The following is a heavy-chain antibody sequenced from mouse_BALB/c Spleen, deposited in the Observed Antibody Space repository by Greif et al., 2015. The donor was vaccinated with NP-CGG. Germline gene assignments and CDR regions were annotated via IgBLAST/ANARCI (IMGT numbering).Heavy chain of an antibody. Sequence: VQLVESGPELVKPGASVKISCKASGYTFTDYYINWVKQKPGQGLEWIGWIYPGSGNTKYNEKFKGKATLTVDTSSSTAYMQLSSLTSEDTAVHFCARRTGTEAMDYWGQGTSVTVSS. J-gene: IGHJ4*01. CDR2: IYPGSGNT. CDR3: ARRTGTEAMDY. D-gene: IGHD4-1*01. CDR1: GYTFTDYY. V-gene: IGHV1-84*02.